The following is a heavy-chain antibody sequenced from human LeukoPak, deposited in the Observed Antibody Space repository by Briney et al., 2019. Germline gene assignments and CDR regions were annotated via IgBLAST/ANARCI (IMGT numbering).Heavy chain of an antibody. J-gene: IGHJ4*02. CDR1: GFTVSSNY. CDR2: IYSGGST. Sequence: PGGSLRLSCAASGFTVSSNYMSWVRQAPGKGLEWVSVIYSGGSTYYADSVKGRFTISRDNSKNTLYLQMNSLRAEDTAVYYCPRDTLYYYGSGSYYNVPYWGQGTLVTVSS. V-gene: IGHV3-66*01. CDR3: PRDTLYYYGSGSYYNVPY. D-gene: IGHD3-10*01.